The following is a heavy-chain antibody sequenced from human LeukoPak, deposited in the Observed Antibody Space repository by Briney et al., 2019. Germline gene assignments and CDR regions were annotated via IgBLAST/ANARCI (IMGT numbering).Heavy chain of an antibody. Sequence: GGSLRLSCAASGFTFSSYAMSWVRQAPGKGLAWVSGFSGDGSKSYADSVKGRFTISRDISRNTPYLQMNSLRAEDTAVYYCASRQDLGWYYDNWGQGTLVTVSS. V-gene: IGHV3-23*01. D-gene: IGHD6-19*01. CDR1: GFTFSSYA. J-gene: IGHJ4*02. CDR2: FSGDGSK. CDR3: ASRQDLGWYYDN.